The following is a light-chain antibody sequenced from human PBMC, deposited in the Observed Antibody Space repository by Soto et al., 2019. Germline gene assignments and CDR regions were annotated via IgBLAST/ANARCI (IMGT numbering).Light chain of an antibody. V-gene: IGKV3-11*01. CDR3: QQRSTWPLT. Sequence: EIVLTQSPATLSLSPGERATLSCRASQTVSSYLVWYQQKPGQPPRLLIYDASNRSSGSPARFRGSGSGTDFTLTISSLEPEEVAVYYCQQRSTWPLTLGGGTKVEIK. J-gene: IGKJ4*01. CDR1: QTVSSY. CDR2: DAS.